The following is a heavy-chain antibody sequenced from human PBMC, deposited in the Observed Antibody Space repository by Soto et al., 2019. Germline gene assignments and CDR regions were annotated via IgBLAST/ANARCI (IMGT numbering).Heavy chain of an antibody. CDR3: ARAIPRWGTPYYYGMEV. CDR2: INPNSGGT. J-gene: IGHJ6*02. D-gene: IGHD2-21*01. CDR1: GYTFTGYY. Sequence: QVQLVQSGAEVKKPGASVKVSCKASGYTFTGYYMHWVRQAPGQGLEWMGWINPNSGGTNYAQKFQGWVTMTRDTSISTAYMELSRRRSDDTAVYYCARAIPRWGTPYYYGMEVWGQGTTVTVSS. V-gene: IGHV1-2*04.